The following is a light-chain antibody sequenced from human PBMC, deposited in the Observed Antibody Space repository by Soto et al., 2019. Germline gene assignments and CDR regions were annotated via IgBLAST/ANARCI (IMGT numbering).Light chain of an antibody. Sequence: QSVLTQPASVSGSPGQSITISCTGTSSDVGGYNYVSWYQQHPHKAPQLIIYKGTQRPSGVSNRFSGSTSGNAASLTISGLQADDEADYFCCSSAPESTYVCGTGTKVTVL. CDR3: CSSAPESTYV. CDR1: SSDVGGYNY. V-gene: IGLV2-23*01. CDR2: KGT. J-gene: IGLJ1*01.